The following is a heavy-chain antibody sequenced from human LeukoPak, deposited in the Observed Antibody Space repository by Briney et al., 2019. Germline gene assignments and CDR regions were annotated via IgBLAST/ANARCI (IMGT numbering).Heavy chain of an antibody. V-gene: IGHV4-39*07. CDR3: ARDISGSYYFDY. CDR1: GGSISSSSYY. D-gene: IGHD1-26*01. Sequence: SETLSLTCTVAGGSISSSSYYWGWIRQPPGKGREWIGGIYYSGSTYYNPSLKSRVTISVDTSKNQFSLKLSSVTAADTAVYYCARDISGSYYFDYWGQGTLVTVSS. CDR2: IYYSGST. J-gene: IGHJ4*02.